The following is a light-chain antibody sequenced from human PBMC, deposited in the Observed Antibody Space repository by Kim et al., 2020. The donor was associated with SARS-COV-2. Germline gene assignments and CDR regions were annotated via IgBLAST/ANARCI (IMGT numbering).Light chain of an antibody. CDR1: NSHSYSA. J-gene: IGLJ3*02. Sequence: ASVKLACTLRNSHSYSASAWHQQPPEKGPRFLMKVNSDGSHIKGDGIPERFSASSSGAERYLTISSLQSEDEADYYCQTWGPGIRVFGGGTKVTVL. V-gene: IGLV4-69*01. CDR2: VNSDGSH. CDR3: QTWGPGIRV.